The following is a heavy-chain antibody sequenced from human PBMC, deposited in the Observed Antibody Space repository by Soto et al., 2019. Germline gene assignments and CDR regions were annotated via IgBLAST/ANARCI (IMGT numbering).Heavy chain of an antibody. CDR3: ARGSGYSYGFISYGMDV. CDR1: GGTFSSYA. D-gene: IGHD5-18*01. Sequence: ASVKVSCKASGGTFSSYAISWVRQAPGQGLEWMGGIIPIFGTANYAQKFQGRVTITADESTSTAYMELSSLRSEDTAVYYCARGSGYSYGFISYGMDVWGQGTTVTVSS. J-gene: IGHJ6*02. V-gene: IGHV1-69*13. CDR2: IIPIFGTA.